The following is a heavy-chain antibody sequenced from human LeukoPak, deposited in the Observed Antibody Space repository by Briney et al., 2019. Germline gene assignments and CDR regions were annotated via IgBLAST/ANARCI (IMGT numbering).Heavy chain of an antibody. CDR1: GGTFSSYA. J-gene: IGHJ6*03. CDR2: ISAYNGNT. CDR3: ARGGDIHLWINYYYYMDV. V-gene: IGHV1-18*01. D-gene: IGHD5-18*01. Sequence: APVKVSCKASGGTFSSYAISWVRQAPGQGLEWMGWISAYNGNTTYAQKFQGRVTLTRDMSTSTVYMELSSLRSEDTAVYYCARGGDIHLWINYYYYMDVWGKGTTVTVSS.